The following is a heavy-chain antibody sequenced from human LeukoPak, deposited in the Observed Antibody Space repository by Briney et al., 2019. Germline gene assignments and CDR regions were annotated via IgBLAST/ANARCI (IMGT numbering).Heavy chain of an antibody. V-gene: IGHV4-4*07. CDR2: IYTSGST. J-gene: IGHJ5*02. CDR1: GDSISSDY. D-gene: IGHD5-12*01. CDR3: ARAGYSGYDYGWFDP. Sequence: SETLSLTCNLSGDSISSDYWSWIRQPAGKGLEWIGRIYTSGSTNYNPSLKSRVTISVDTSKNQFSLKLSSVTAADTAVYYCARAGYSGYDYGWFDPWGQGTLVTVSS.